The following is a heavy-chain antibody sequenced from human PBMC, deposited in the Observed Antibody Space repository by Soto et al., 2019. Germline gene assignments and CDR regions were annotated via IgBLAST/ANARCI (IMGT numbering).Heavy chain of an antibody. V-gene: IGHV1-18*01. CDR2: ISTYNGNT. Sequence: ASVKVSCKASGYTFTSYGISWVRQAPGQGLEWMGRISTYNGNTNYPKILQGRLTMTTDTSTTTAFLELRSLGSDDTAVYYCARDPYHVLMVNAPNLYGMDVWGQGTTVTVSS. J-gene: IGHJ6*02. CDR1: GYTFTSYG. D-gene: IGHD2-8*01. CDR3: ARDPYHVLMVNAPNLYGMDV.